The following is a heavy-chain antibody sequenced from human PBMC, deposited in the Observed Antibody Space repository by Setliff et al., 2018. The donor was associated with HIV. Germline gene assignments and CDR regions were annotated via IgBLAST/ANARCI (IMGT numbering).Heavy chain of an antibody. CDR3: ARAGSFDPYYYMDV. Sequence: GESLKISCKGSGYSFTSYWIGWVRQMPGKGLEWMGIVYAGDSSTKYSPSFRGQVTISVDRSVSTAYLQWNSLKASDTAMYYCARAGSFDPYYYMDVWGKGTTVTVSS. V-gene: IGHV5-51*01. CDR2: VYAGDSST. D-gene: IGHD3-10*01. J-gene: IGHJ6*03. CDR1: GYSFTSYW.